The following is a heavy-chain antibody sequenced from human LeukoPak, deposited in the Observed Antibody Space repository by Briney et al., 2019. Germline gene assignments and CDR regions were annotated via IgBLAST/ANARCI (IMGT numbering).Heavy chain of an antibody. J-gene: IGHJ6*04. V-gene: IGHV4-39*07. CDR2: IYYSGST. D-gene: IGHD3-10*01. Sequence: SETLSLTCTVSGGSISSSSYYWGWIRQPPGKGLEWIGSIYYSGSTYYNPSLKSRVTISVDTSKNQFSLKLSSVTAADTAVYYCAREFNYGSGSRVSGSLTLPDVWGKGTTVTVSS. CDR1: GGSISSSSYY. CDR3: AREFNYGSGSRVSGSLTLPDV.